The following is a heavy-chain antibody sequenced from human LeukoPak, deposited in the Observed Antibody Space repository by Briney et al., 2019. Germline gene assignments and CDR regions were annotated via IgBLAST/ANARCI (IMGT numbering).Heavy chain of an antibody. Sequence: SETLSLTCTVSGGSISSSSYYWGWIRQPPGKGLEWIGSIYYSGSTYYNPSLKSRVTISVDTSKNQFSLKLSSVTAADTAVYYCARGSFGGAPYWFDPWGQGTLVTVSS. CDR1: GGSISSSSYY. CDR2: IYYSGST. D-gene: IGHD3-16*01. V-gene: IGHV4-39*01. J-gene: IGHJ5*02. CDR3: ARGSFGGAPYWFDP.